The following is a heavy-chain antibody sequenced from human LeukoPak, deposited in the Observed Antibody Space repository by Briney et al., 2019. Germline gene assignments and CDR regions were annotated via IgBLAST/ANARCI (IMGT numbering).Heavy chain of an antibody. D-gene: IGHD2-8*01. CDR1: GDTFSTYA. V-gene: IGHV1-69*01. CDR3: TRAGRSISMVFFV. CDR2: IIPVFETT. Sequence: GASVKVSCKPSGDTFSTYAINWVRQAPGQGLEWMGQIIPVFETTYYEQKMQGRVTITADQSTSTVYMELSNLRSDDTGVYYCTRAGRSISMVFFVWGQGTLVTVSS. J-gene: IGHJ4*02.